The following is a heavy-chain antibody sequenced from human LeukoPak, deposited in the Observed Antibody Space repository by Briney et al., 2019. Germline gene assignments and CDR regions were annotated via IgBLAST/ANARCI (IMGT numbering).Heavy chain of an antibody. CDR1: GGSISTNGYY. V-gene: IGHV4-39*01. CDR2: IYYSGST. CDR3: VRLSYCIGGTCFHEY. D-gene: IGHD2-15*01. Sequence: KPSETLSLTCTVSGGSISTNGYYWGWLGQPPGEGLEWIGIIYYSGSTYYNPSLKSRITLSTDPYTNQFSLTLSSVTAAATAVYYCVRLSYCIGGTCFHEYWGEGTLGTVSS. J-gene: IGHJ4*02.